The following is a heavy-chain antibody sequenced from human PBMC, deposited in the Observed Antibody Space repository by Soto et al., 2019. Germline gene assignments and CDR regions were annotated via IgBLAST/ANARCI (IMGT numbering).Heavy chain of an antibody. CDR2: ISWNSGTI. D-gene: IGHD3-22*01. V-gene: IGHV3-9*01. CDR3: AKDMYSYYDSSGYYDY. Sequence: LSLTCTVSGGSISSYYWSWVRQAPGKGLEWVSGISWNSGTIGYADSVKGRFTISRDNAYNSLYLQMNSLRAEDTALYYCAKDMYSYYDSSGYYDYWGQGTLVTVSS. CDR1: GGSISSYY. J-gene: IGHJ4*02.